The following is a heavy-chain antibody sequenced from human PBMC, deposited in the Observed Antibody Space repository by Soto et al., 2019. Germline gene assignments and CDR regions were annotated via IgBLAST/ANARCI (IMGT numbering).Heavy chain of an antibody. Sequence: QVQLVQSGAEVKKPGASVRISCKASGYTFTSHGISWVRQAPGQGLEWMGWISPYNGNTNSAQRVQGRVTRTIDTSTSAAQMELRSLRSDDTAVYYCARDLGAYSRSWYFDYWGQGTLVTVSS. V-gene: IGHV1-18*01. J-gene: IGHJ4*02. CDR3: ARDLGAYSRSWYFDY. CDR2: ISPYNGNT. D-gene: IGHD6-13*01. CDR1: GYTFTSHG.